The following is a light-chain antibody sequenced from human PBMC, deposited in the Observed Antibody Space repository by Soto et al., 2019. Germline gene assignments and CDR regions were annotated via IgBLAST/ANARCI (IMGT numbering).Light chain of an antibody. CDR1: QSVSSN. V-gene: IGKV3-15*01. CDR3: QQYNNWPPPT. J-gene: IGKJ1*01. CDR2: GAS. Sequence: EIVMTQSPATLSVSPGERATLSCRASQSVSSNLAWYQQKPGQAPRLLIYGASTRATGIPARFSGSGSGTEFTLTISSLQSEDFAVYYCQQYNNWPPPTFGKGTKVEIK.